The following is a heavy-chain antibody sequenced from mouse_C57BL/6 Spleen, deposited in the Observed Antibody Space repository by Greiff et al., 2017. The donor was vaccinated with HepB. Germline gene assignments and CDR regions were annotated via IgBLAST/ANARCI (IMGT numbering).Heavy chain of an antibody. CDR3: ARSHYYGSSYEYAMDY. V-gene: IGHV1-26*01. D-gene: IGHD1-1*01. CDR1: GYTFTDYY. Sequence: EVQLQQSGPELVKPGASVKISCKASGYTFTDYYMNWVKQSHGKSLEWIGDINPNNGGTSYNQKFKGKATLTVDKSSSTAYMELRSLTSEDSAVYYCARSHYYGSSYEYAMDYWGQGTSVTVSS. J-gene: IGHJ4*01. CDR2: INPNNGGT.